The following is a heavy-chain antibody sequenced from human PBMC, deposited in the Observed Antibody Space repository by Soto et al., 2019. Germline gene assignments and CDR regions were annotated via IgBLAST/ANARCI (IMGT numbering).Heavy chain of an antibody. V-gene: IGHV1-69*13. CDR3: ARGVAAGILSVDY. CDR2: IIPIFGTA. Sequence: GASVKVSCKASGGTFSSYAISWVRQAPGQGLEWMGGIIPIFGTANYAQEFQGRVTITADESTSTAYMELSSLRSEDTAVYYCARGVAAGILSVDYWGQGTLVTVS. J-gene: IGHJ4*02. CDR1: GGTFSSYA. D-gene: IGHD6-13*01.